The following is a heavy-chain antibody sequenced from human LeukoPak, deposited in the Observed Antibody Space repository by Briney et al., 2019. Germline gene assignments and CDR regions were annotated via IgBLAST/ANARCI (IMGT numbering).Heavy chain of an antibody. J-gene: IGHJ6*03. CDR1: GGSISSSNW. V-gene: IGHV4-4*02. D-gene: IGHD3-22*01. Sequence: SEALSLTCAVSGGSISSSNWWSWVRQPPGRGLEWIGEIYHSGSTNYNPSLKSRVTISVDKSKNQFSLKLSSVTAADTAVYYCARALYDSSGYPHWYYYYYMDVWGKGTTVTISS. CDR2: IYHSGST. CDR3: ARALYDSSGYPHWYYYYYMDV.